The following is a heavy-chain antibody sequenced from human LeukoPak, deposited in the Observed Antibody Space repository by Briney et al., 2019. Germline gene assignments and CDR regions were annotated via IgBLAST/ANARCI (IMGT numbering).Heavy chain of an antibody. V-gene: IGHV3-23*01. CDR1: GFTFSSYG. D-gene: IGHD2-15*01. CDR2: ISPSGDIR. J-gene: IGHJ3*01. CDR3: AKDSVSQNGIFDPFDV. Sequence: PGGSLRLSCAASGFTFSSYGMHWVRQAPGKGLEWVSGISPSGDIRYYADSVKGRFTISRDNSKNTLYLEVISLTAEDTAVYYCAKDSVSQNGIFDPFDVWGLGTLVTVSS.